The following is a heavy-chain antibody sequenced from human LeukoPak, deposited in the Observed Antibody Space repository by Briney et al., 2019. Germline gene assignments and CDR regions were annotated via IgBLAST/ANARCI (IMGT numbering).Heavy chain of an antibody. V-gene: IGHV3-23*01. Sequence: GGSLRLSCAASGFTFSSYAMSWVRQAPGKGLEWVSAISGSGGSTYYADSVKGRFTISRDNSKNTLYLQMNSLRAEATAVYYCAKDKDTIFGPSWDYWGQGTLVTVSS. D-gene: IGHD3-3*01. CDR2: ISGSGGST. CDR3: AKDKDTIFGPSWDY. CDR1: GFTFSSYA. J-gene: IGHJ4*02.